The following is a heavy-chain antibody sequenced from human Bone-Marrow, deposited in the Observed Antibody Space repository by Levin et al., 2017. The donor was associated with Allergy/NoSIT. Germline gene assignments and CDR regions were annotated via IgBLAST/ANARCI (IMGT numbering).Heavy chain of an antibody. CDR2: IVQDGSKQ. CDR1: GFTFSNYW. J-gene: IGHJ4*02. CDR3: ARDKDYSGNRGDY. V-gene: IGHV3-7*04. D-gene: IGHD4-23*01. Sequence: ETLSLTCAASGFTFSNYWMSWVRQAPGKGLEWVANIVQDGSKQYYMDSVRGRFTISRDNAKNSLSLQMNSLRAEDTAVYYCARDKDYSGNRGDYWGQGTLVTVSS.